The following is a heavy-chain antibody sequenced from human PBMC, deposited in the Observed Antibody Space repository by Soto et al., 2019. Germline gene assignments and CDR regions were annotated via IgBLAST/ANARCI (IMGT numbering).Heavy chain of an antibody. CDR3: AREGYGGIFDY. V-gene: IGHV4-59*01. D-gene: IGHD4-17*01. J-gene: IGHJ4*02. CDR1: GGSISSYY. CDR2: IYYSGST. Sequence: SETLSLTCTVSGGSISSYYWSWIRQPPGKGLEWIGYIYYSGSTNYNPSLKSRVTISVDTSKNQFSLKLSSVTAADTAVYYCAREGYGGIFDYWGQGTLVTVSS.